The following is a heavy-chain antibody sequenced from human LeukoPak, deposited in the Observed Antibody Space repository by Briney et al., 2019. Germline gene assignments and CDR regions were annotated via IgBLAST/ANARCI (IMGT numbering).Heavy chain of an antibody. Sequence: SETLTLTCTVYGGSFSDYYWYWIRQPPAKELEWIGEINHSGSTNYNPSLKSRVTISTDTPENQFSLKVTSVTAADTAVYYCARGDTYGSYFDLWGRGTLVTVSS. CDR1: GGSFSDYY. CDR2: INHSGST. CDR3: ARGDTYGSYFDL. J-gene: IGHJ2*01. D-gene: IGHD5-18*01. V-gene: IGHV4-34*01.